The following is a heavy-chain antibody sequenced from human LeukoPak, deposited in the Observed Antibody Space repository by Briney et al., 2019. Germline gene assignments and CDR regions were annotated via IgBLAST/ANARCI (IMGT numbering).Heavy chain of an antibody. CDR1: GGSISSDY. V-gene: IGHV4-59*01. CDR2: IYYSGST. Sequence: SETLSLTCTVSGGSISSDYWSWIRQPPGKGLEWIGYIYYSGSTNYNPSLKSRVTISVDTSKNQFSLKLSSVTAADTAVYYCARSVDTAMVTIAFDIWGQGTMVTVSS. CDR3: ARSVDTAMVTIAFDI. D-gene: IGHD5-18*01. J-gene: IGHJ3*02.